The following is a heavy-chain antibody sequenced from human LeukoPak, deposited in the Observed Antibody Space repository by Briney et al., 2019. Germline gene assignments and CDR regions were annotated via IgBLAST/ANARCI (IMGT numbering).Heavy chain of an antibody. D-gene: IGHD3-3*01. CDR3: AKDRDYDFWSGPGDY. CDR1: GFTVSSNY. Sequence: GGSLRLSCAASGFTVSSNYMSWVRQAPGKGLEWVSVIYSGGSTYYADSVKGRFTISRDNSKNTLYLQMNSLRAEDTAVYYCAKDRDYDFWSGPGDYWGQGTLVTVSS. J-gene: IGHJ4*02. CDR2: IYSGGST. V-gene: IGHV3-66*02.